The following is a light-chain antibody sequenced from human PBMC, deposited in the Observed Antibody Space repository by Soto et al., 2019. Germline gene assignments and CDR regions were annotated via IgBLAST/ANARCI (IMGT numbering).Light chain of an antibody. CDR3: QQSSNWPPIN. CDR2: DAS. Sequence: EIVLAQSPATLSLSPGERATLSWRASQSVSSDLAWYQQKPGQAPRLLIYDASNRATGTPARFSGSGSGTDFTLTISSLEAEDFAVYYCQQSSNWPPINFGQGTRLEIK. J-gene: IGKJ5*01. V-gene: IGKV3-11*01. CDR1: QSVSSD.